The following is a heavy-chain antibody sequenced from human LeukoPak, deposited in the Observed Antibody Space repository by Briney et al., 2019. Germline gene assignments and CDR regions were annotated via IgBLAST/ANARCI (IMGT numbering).Heavy chain of an antibody. J-gene: IGHJ4*02. CDR3: ARRFGARGESADFDY. D-gene: IGHD3-10*01. CDR2: IYPGDSDT. Sequence: PGESLKISCKGSGFSFTNYWIGWVRQPPGKRLELMGIIYPGDSDTRYSPSFQGQVTISADKSISTAYLQWSSLKASDTAMYYCARRFGARGESADFDYWGQGTLVTVSS. CDR1: GFSFTNYW. V-gene: IGHV5-51*01.